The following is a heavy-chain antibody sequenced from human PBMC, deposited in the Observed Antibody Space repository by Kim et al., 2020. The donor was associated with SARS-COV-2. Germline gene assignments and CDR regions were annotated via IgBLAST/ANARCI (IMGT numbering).Heavy chain of an antibody. CDR3: ASFGVPAASWFDP. Sequence: SETLSLTCTVSGGSISSYYWSWIRQPPGKGLEWIGYIYYSGSTNYNPSLKSRVTISVDTSKNQFSLKLSSVTAADTAVYYCASFGVPAASWFDPWGQGTL. D-gene: IGHD2-2*01. CDR1: GGSISSYY. V-gene: IGHV4-59*01. CDR2: IYYSGST. J-gene: IGHJ5*02.